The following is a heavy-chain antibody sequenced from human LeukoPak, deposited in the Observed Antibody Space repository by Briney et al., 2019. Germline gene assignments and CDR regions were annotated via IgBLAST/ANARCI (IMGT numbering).Heavy chain of an antibody. CDR2: IRYDGSNK. Sequence: GGSLRLSCAASGFTFSSYGMHWVRQAPGKGLEWVAFIRYDGSNKYYADSVKGRFTISRDNSKNTLYLQMNSLRAEDTAVYYCAKESLLYGGIRRGHFDYWGQGTLVTVSS. CDR3: AKESLLYGGIRRGHFDY. J-gene: IGHJ4*02. D-gene: IGHD4-23*01. V-gene: IGHV3-30*02. CDR1: GFTFSSYG.